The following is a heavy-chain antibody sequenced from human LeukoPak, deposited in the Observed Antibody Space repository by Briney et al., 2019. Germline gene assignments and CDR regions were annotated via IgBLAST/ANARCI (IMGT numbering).Heavy chain of an antibody. CDR2: ISSSSSYI. CDR1: GFTFSSYS. D-gene: IGHD1-26*01. CDR3: ARDHKDGPSYDY. V-gene: IGHV3-21*01. Sequence: GGSLRLSWAASGFTFSSYSMNWVRQAPGKGLEWVSSISSSSSYIYYADSVKGRFTISRDNAKNSLYLQMNSLRAEDTAVYYCARDHKDGPSYDYWGQGTLVTVSS. J-gene: IGHJ4*02.